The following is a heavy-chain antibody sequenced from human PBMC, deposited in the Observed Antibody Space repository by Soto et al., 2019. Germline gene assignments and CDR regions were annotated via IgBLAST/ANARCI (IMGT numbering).Heavy chain of an antibody. CDR3: AGYAGKNLDY. CDR1: GYSFPSPC. J-gene: IGHJ4*02. V-gene: IGHV5-51*03. CDR2: IYPGDSDT. D-gene: IGHD6-13*01. Sequence: EVQLVQSGAEVKKPGESLKISCKGSGYSFPSPCIGWVRHMPGIGLEWMGIIYPGDSDTRYGTYLPGQVTISADKSISTAYLQWSSLKASDAAMYYCAGYAGKNLDYWGQGTLVTVSS.